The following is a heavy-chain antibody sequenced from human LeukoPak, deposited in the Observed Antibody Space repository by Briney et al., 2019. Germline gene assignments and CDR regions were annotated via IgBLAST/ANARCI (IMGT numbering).Heavy chain of an antibody. D-gene: IGHD2/OR15-2a*01. Sequence: PGGSLRLSCGASGFTFSTYGMTWVRQAPGKGLEWVANIKHDGSEKYYVDSVKGRFTISRDNAKDSLYLQMNSLRAQDTAVYYCARANSLGYWGQGTLVTVSS. CDR2: IKHDGSEK. CDR3: ARANSLGY. CDR1: GFTFSTYG. V-gene: IGHV3-7*01. J-gene: IGHJ4*02.